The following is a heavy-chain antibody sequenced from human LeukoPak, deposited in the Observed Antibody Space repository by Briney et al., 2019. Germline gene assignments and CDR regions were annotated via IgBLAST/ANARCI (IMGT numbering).Heavy chain of an antibody. J-gene: IGHJ4*02. Sequence: SETLSLTCTVSAGSISSSSHHWGWIRQSPGKGLEWIGAIYYGRTAYYNPSLNSRVTISVATTTNQFSLQLNSVTAADAAVYYCVIHDGRGGNTMGALDSGGQGSLVTVPS. CDR3: VIHDGRGGNTMGALDS. D-gene: IGHD3-3*01. CDR2: IYYGRTA. CDR1: AGSISSSSHH. V-gene: IGHV4-39*01.